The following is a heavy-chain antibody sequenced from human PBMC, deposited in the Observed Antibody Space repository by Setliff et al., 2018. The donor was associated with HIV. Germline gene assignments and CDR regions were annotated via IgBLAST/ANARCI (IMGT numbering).Heavy chain of an antibody. V-gene: IGHV3-53*01. Sequence: GGSLRLSCVVSGSTVSSTNMSWFRQAQGKGLEWLSVIYRDSATYYNDSVRGRFTISRDDSKNILYLQMNSLRDDDTAVYYCARGRIAFGDYFQWGQGTLVTVSS. CDR1: GSTVSSTN. CDR2: IYRDSAT. J-gene: IGHJ4*02. CDR3: ARGRIAFGDYFQ. D-gene: IGHD4-17*01.